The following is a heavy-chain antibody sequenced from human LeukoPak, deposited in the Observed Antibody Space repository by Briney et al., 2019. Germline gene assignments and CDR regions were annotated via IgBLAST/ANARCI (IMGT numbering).Heavy chain of an antibody. CDR2: IYGGGGT. V-gene: IGHV3-53*01. J-gene: IGHJ6*02. CDR3: AREGPYCGMDV. Sequence: GGSLRLSCAASGFIVGINYMSWVRQAPGKGLEWVSVIYGGGGTYYADSVKGRFTISRDNSKNTLYLQMNSLRAEDTAIYYCAREGPYCGMDVWGQGTTVTVSS. CDR1: GFIVGINY.